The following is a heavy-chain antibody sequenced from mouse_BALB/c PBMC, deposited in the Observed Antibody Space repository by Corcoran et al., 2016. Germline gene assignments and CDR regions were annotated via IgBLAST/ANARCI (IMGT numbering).Heavy chain of an antibody. Sequence: QIQLVQFGPELKKPGETVKISCKASGYTFTNYGMNWVKQAPGKGLKWRGWINTYTGEPTYADDFKGRFAFSLETSASTAYLQINNLKNEDTATYFCASSYYRSYYYAMDYWGQGTSVTVSS. CDR1: GYTFTNYG. V-gene: IGHV9-3-1*01. J-gene: IGHJ4*01. CDR3: ASSYYRSYYYAMDY. CDR2: INTYTGEP. D-gene: IGHD2-14*01.